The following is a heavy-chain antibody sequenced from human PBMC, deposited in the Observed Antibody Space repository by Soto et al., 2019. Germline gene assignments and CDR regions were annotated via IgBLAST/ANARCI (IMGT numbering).Heavy chain of an antibody. Sequence: SCAAAGFTLSTYGMTWVRQAPGKGLEWLSVVSTGGDVTYYADSVKGRFTISRDNSKNLLFVQMSSLRAEDTAVYYCARGPYNVRGYQGMDVWGQGTTVTVSS. D-gene: IGHD1-20*01. J-gene: IGHJ6*02. CDR3: ARGPYNVRGYQGMDV. V-gene: IGHV3-23*01. CDR1: GFTLSTYG. CDR2: VSTGGDVT.